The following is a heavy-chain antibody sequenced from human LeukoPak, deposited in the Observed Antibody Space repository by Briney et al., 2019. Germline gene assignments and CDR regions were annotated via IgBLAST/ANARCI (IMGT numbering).Heavy chain of an antibody. D-gene: IGHD6-13*01. Sequence: GGSLRLFCAASGFPLSSNYMNCVRDAPGKALEGVSIIYSGGDTYHADSVKGRFTISRDNSKNTLYLQMNNLRADDTAVYYCTRGPGSTWYSDYWGQGTLVTVSS. V-gene: IGHV3-66*02. CDR1: GFPLSSNY. CDR2: IYSGGDT. CDR3: TRGPGSTWYSDY. J-gene: IGHJ4*02.